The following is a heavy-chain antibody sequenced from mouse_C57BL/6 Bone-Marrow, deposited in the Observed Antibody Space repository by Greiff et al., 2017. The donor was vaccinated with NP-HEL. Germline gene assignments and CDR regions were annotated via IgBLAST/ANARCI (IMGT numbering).Heavy chain of an antibody. CDR2: IDPENGDT. V-gene: IGHV14-4*01. J-gene: IGHJ4*01. D-gene: IGHD1-1*02. Sequence: EVQLQQSGAELVRPGASVKLSCTASGFNFTDDYMHWVKQRPEQGLEWIGWIDPENGDTEYASKFQGKATITADTSSNTAYLQLSSLTSEDTAVYYCTSLWAMDYWGQGTSVTVSS. CDR3: TSLWAMDY. CDR1: GFNFTDDY.